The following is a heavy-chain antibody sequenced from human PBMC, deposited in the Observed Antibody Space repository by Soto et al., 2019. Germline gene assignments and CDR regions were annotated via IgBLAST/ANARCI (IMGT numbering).Heavy chain of an antibody. J-gene: IGHJ6*02. CDR2: ISAYNGNT. CDR1: GYTFTSYG. D-gene: IGHD5-12*01. Sequence: ASVKVSCKASGYTFTSYGISWVRQAPGQGLEWMGWISAYNGNTNYAQKLQGRVTMTTDTSTSTAYMELRSLRSDDTAVYYCARDMEWLRPDSKVFYYYYGMDVWGQGTTVTV. CDR3: ARDMEWLRPDSKVFYYYYGMDV. V-gene: IGHV1-18*04.